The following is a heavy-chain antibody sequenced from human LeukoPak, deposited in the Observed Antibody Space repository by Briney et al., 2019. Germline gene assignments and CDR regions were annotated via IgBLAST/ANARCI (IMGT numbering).Heavy chain of an antibody. V-gene: IGHV3-11*04. D-gene: IGHD3-10*01. Sequence: GGSLRLSCAASGFTFSDYYMSWIRQAPGKGLEWVSFISSSGSTIYYADSVKGRFTISRDNAKNSLSLQMNSLRAEDTAVYYCARDSAKYYYGSGSYYNEYYFDYWGQGTLVTVSS. CDR3: ARDSAKYYYGSGSYYNEYYFDY. CDR1: GFTFSDYY. CDR2: ISSSGSTI. J-gene: IGHJ4*02.